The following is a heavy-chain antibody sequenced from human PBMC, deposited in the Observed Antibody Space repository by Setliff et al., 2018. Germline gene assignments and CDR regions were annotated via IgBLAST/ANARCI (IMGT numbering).Heavy chain of an antibody. CDR2: INPNSGGT. D-gene: IGHD3-22*01. CDR3: ARDLLDYYDSSGRDY. V-gene: IGHV1-2*02. J-gene: IGHJ4*02. CDR1: GYTFTGYY. Sequence: ASVKVSCKASGYTFTGYYMHWVRQAPGQGLEWMGWINPNSGGTNYAQKFQGRVTMTRDTSISTAYMELSRLRSDDTAVDYCARDLLDYYDSSGRDYWGQGTLVTVSS.